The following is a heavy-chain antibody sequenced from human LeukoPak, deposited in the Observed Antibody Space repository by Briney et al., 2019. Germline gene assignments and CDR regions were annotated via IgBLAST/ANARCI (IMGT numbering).Heavy chain of an antibody. CDR3: AKDRSCINVVCHCDFDY. J-gene: IGHJ4*02. D-gene: IGHD2-8*01. CDR1: GFIFSSYA. CDR2: ITGSGGST. V-gene: IGHV3-23*01. Sequence: GGSLRLSCAASGFIFSSYAMSWVRQAPGKGLEWVSTITGSGGSTYYADSVKGRFTISRDNSKNTVYLQMNSLRAEDTAVYYCAKDRSCINVVCHCDFDYWGQGTRVTVSS.